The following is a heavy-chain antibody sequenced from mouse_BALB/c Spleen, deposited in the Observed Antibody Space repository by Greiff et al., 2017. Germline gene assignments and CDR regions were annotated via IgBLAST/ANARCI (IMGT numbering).Heavy chain of an antibody. V-gene: IGHV1-87*01. CDR2: IYPGDGDT. J-gene: IGHJ4*01. Sequence: QVQLQQSGAELARPGASVKLSCKASGYTFTSYWMQWVKQRPGQGLEWIGAIYPGDGDTRYTQKFKGKATLTADKSSSTAYMQLSSLASEDSAVYYCARGTRDYWGQGTSVTVSS. CDR3: ARGTRDY. CDR1: GYTFTSYW.